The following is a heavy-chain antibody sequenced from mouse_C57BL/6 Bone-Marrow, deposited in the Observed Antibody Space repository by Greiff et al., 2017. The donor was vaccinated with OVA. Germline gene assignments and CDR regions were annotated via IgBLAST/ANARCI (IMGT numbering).Heavy chain of an antibody. CDR1: GYAFSSSW. V-gene: IGHV1-82*01. J-gene: IGHJ2*01. Sequence: VKLVESGPELVKPGASVKISCKASGYAFSSSWMNWVKQRPGKGLEWIGRIYPGDGDTNYNGKFKGKATLTADKSSSTAYMQLSSLTSEDSAVYFCARERSSLYYFDYWGQGTTLTVSS. CDR2: IYPGDGDT. CDR3: ARERSSLYYFDY. D-gene: IGHD1-1*01.